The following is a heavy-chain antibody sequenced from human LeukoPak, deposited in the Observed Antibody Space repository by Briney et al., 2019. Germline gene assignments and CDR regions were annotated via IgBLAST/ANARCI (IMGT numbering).Heavy chain of an antibody. J-gene: IGHJ6*03. Sequence: SVKVSCKASGGTFSSYAISWVRQAPGQGLEWMGGIIPIFGTANYAQKFQGRVTITADESTSTAYMELSSLRSEDTAVYYCARSAIFGVVIRTYYYMDVWGKGTTVTVSS. CDR1: GGTFSSYA. D-gene: IGHD3-3*01. CDR2: IIPIFGTA. CDR3: ARSAIFGVVIRTYYYMDV. V-gene: IGHV1-69*13.